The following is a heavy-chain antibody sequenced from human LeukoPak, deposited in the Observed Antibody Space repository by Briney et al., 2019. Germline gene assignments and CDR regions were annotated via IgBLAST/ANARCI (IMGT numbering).Heavy chain of an antibody. J-gene: IGHJ3*02. CDR2: INPNSGAT. CDR3: ARDQGAAAGPEKYGAFDI. V-gene: IGHV1-2*02. Sequence: ASVKVSCKASGGTFSSYAISWVRQAPGQGLEWMGWINPNSGATNYAQKFQGRVTMTRDTSISTASMELSSLKPDDTAVYYCARDQGAAAGPEKYGAFDIWGQGTMVTVSS. CDR1: GGTFSSYA. D-gene: IGHD6-13*01.